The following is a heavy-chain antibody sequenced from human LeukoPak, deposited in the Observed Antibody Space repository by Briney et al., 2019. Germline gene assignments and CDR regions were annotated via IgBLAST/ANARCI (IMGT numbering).Heavy chain of an antibody. V-gene: IGHV4-34*01. D-gene: IGHD3-22*01. Sequence: PSETLSLTCAVYGGSFSGYYWSWIRQPPGKGLEWIGEINHSGSTNYNPSLKSRVTISVDTSKNQFSLELSSVTAADTAVYYCARGENYYDSSGQGYYFDYWGQGTLVTVSS. CDR1: GGSFSGYY. CDR2: INHSGST. CDR3: ARGENYYDSSGQGYYFDY. J-gene: IGHJ4*02.